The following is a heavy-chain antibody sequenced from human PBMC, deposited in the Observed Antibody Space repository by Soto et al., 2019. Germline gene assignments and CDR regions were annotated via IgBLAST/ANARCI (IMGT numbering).Heavy chain of an antibody. D-gene: IGHD6-13*01. CDR3: ARDSVTSSSWLVDYYYGMEV. CDR1: CGSTSSGSNY. Sequence: SQTLSLTCTVSCGSTSSGSNYLSRLRQDPGKCLGWMGYIYYSGSTYYTPSLKSRVTISVDTSKNQFSLKLRSVTAADKAVYYCARDSVTSSSWLVDYYYGMEVWFQGSTV. J-gene: IGHJ6*02. V-gene: IGHV4-31*03. CDR2: IYYSGST.